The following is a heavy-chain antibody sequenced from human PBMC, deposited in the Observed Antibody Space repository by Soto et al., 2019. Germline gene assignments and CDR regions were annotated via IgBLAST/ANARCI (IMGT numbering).Heavy chain of an antibody. CDR3: ARQRYFDWLLDP. V-gene: IGHV5-10-1*01. J-gene: IGHJ5*02. D-gene: IGHD3-9*01. CDR1: GYRFTSYW. CDR2: IDPTDSYT. Sequence: GESLKISCKGSGYRFTSYWISWVRQMPGKGLEWMGRIDPTDSYTNYSLSFQGHVTISADKSISTAYLQWRSLKASDTAMYYCARQRYFDWLLDPWGQGTLVTVSS.